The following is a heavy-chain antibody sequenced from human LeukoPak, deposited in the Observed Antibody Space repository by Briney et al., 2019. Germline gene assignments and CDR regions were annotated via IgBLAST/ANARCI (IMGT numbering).Heavy chain of an antibody. CDR3: ARGSASVDTAMVSVDY. CDR2: INPSGGST. J-gene: IGHJ4*02. V-gene: IGHV1-46*01. Sequence: GASVKVSCKASGYTFTSYYMHWVRQAPGQGLEWMGIINPSGGSTSYAQKFQGRVTMTRDTSTSTVYMELSSLRSEDTAVYYCARGSASVDTAMVSVDYWGQGTLVTVSS. D-gene: IGHD5-18*01. CDR1: GYTFTSYY.